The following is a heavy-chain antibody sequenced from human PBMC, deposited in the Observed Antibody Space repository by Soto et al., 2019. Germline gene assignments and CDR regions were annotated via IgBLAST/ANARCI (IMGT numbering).Heavy chain of an antibody. CDR2: IYYSGST. J-gene: IGHJ4*02. D-gene: IGHD6-19*01. Sequence: SETLSLTCTVSGGSISTYYWSWIRQPPGKGLEWIGYIYYSGSTNYNPSLKSRVTISVDTSKNQFSLKLNSVTAAVTAVYYCARHKVWGSWIPVAGIFDYWGQGTLVTVSS. CDR1: GGSISTYY. V-gene: IGHV4-59*08. CDR3: ARHKVWGSWIPVAGIFDY.